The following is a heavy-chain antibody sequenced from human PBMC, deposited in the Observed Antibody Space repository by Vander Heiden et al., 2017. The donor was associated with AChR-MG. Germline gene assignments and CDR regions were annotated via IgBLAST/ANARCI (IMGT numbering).Heavy chain of an antibody. J-gene: IGHJ4*02. V-gene: IGHV4-30-4*01. CDR1: GASITSHEYY. D-gene: IGHD2-2*01. CDR3: ARSFCSSTTCPLDY. Sequence: QVQLQASGPGLVKPSQTLSLTCSGPGASITSHEYYGSWVRKTPGKGVEWIGYIYYPNTTYYHPSLRSRLTLSVDTSKNEFSLRLTSVTAADTAVDVGARSFCSSTTCPLDYWGQGTVGTASS. CDR2: IYYPNTT.